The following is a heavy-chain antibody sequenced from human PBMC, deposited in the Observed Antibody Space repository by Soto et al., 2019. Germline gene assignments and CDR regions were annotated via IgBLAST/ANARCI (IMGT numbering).Heavy chain of an antibody. D-gene: IGHD6-19*01. Sequence: QSGGSLRLSCAASGFTFSSYWMSWVRQAPGKGLEWVANIKQDGSEKYYVDSVKGRFTISRDNAKNSLYLQMNSLRAEDTAVYYCARDYSSGWYGWFDPWGQGTLVTVYS. CDR1: GFTFSSYW. J-gene: IGHJ5*02. CDR3: ARDYSSGWYGWFDP. CDR2: IKQDGSEK. V-gene: IGHV3-7*03.